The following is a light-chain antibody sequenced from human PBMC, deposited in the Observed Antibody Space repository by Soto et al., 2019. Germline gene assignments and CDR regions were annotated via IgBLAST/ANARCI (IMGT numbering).Light chain of an antibody. J-gene: IGKJ4*01. CDR2: VAS. CDR3: QQFGSYPLT. Sequence: GDTVTITCRASQDIGSDLAWYQQKPGTVPNLLIYVASTLQSGVPSRFSGSGSGTEFTLTINSLQPEDFATYYCQQFGSYPLTFGGGTEVEIK. V-gene: IGKV1-9*01. CDR1: QDIGSD.